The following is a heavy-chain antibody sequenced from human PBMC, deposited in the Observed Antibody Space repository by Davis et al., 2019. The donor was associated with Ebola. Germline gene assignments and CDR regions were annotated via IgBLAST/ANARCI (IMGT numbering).Heavy chain of an antibody. V-gene: IGHV3-21*01. CDR2: ISSSSNYI. J-gene: IGHJ4*02. Sequence: PGGSLRLSCAASGFTFSSYSMNWVRQAPGKGLEWVSFISSSSNYIYYADSVKGRFTVSRDNAKNSLYLQMNSLRDEDTAVYYCARDRRDGYNPFDYWGQGTLVTVSS. D-gene: IGHD5-24*01. CDR3: ARDRRDGYNPFDY. CDR1: GFTFSSYS.